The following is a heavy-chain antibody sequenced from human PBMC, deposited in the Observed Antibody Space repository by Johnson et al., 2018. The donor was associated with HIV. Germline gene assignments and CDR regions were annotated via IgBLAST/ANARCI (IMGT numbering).Heavy chain of an antibody. D-gene: IGHD5-18*01. Sequence: VQLVESGGGLVQPGGSLKLSCAASGFTFSNAWMSWVRQAPGKGLEWVGRIKSKTDGGTTDYAAPVKGRFTISRNDSKNTLYLQMNSLKTEDTAVYYCTTDTGYTAMVGDEAFDIWGQGTMVTVSS. V-gene: IGHV3-15*01. CDR3: TTDTGYTAMVGDEAFDI. CDR2: IKSKTDGGTT. J-gene: IGHJ3*02. CDR1: GFTFSNAW.